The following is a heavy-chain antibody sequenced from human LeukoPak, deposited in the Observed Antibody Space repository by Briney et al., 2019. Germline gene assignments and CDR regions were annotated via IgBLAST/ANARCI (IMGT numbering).Heavy chain of an antibody. Sequence: GGSLRLSCAASGFTFSSYGMHWVRQAPGKGLEWVAVISYDGSNKYYADSVKGRLTISRDNSKNTLYLQMNSLRAEDTAVYYCAKDNELEGWLSDLGYWGQGTLVTVSS. CDR1: GFTFSSYG. D-gene: IGHD3-16*02. J-gene: IGHJ4*02. V-gene: IGHV3-30*18. CDR3: AKDNELEGWLSDLGY. CDR2: ISYDGSNK.